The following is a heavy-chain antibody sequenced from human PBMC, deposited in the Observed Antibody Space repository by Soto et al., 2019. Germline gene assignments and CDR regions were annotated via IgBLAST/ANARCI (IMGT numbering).Heavy chain of an antibody. CDR3: ARDYYKYYDSSGYYRSPAY. CDR2: INSDGTST. J-gene: IGHJ4*02. CDR1: EFTFSSYW. D-gene: IGHD3-22*01. Sequence: PGGSLRLSCAASEFTFSSYWMHWVRQAPGKGLVWVSRINSDGTSTSYADSVKGRFTISRDNAKNTLYLQMNSLRAEDTAVYYCARDYYKYYDSSGYYRSPAYWGQGTLVTVSS. V-gene: IGHV3-74*01.